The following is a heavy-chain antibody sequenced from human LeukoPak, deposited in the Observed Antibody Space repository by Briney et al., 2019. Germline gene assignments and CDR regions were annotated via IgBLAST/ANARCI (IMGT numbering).Heavy chain of an antibody. V-gene: IGHV3-23*01. Sequence: GGSLRLSCAASGFTFSSYAMSWVRQAPGKGLEWVSAISGSGGSTYYADFVKGRFTISRDNSKNTLYLQMNSLRAEDTAVYYCAKAFRKMDAFDIWGQGTMVTVSS. CDR2: ISGSGGST. J-gene: IGHJ3*02. CDR3: AKAFRKMDAFDI. CDR1: GFTFSSYA.